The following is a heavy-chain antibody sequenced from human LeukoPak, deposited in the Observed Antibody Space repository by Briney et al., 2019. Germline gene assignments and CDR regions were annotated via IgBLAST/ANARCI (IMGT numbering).Heavy chain of an antibody. D-gene: IGHD1-26*01. CDR3: ARGRGVGATDFDAFDI. CDR2: IHTSGST. Sequence: SETLSLTCTVSGVSISSYYWTWIRQPAGKGLEWIGRIHTSGSTNYNPSLKSRVTMSVDTTKNHFSLKLNSVTAADTAVYYCARGRGVGATDFDAFDIWGQGTTVTVSS. J-gene: IGHJ3*02. V-gene: IGHV4-4*07. CDR1: GVSISSYY.